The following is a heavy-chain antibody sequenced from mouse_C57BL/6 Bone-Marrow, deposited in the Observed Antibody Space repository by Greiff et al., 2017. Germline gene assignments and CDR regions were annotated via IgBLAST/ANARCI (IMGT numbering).Heavy chain of an antibody. V-gene: IGHV7-1*01. CDR1: GFTFSDFY. D-gene: IGHD1-1*01. CDR2: SRNKANDYTT. Sequence: EVQVVESGGGLVQSGRSLRLSCATSGFTFSDFYMEWVRQAPGKGLEWIAASRNKANDYTTEYSASVKGRFIVSRDTSQSILYLQMNALRAEDTAIYYCARDGDYYGSPPFAYWGQGTLVTVSA. CDR3: ARDGDYYGSPPFAY. J-gene: IGHJ3*01.